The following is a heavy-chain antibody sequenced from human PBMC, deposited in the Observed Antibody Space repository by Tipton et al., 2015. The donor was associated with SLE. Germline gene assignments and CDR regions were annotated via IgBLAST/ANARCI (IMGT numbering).Heavy chain of an antibody. CDR3: ARGQWELLPDY. J-gene: IGHJ4*02. D-gene: IGHD1-26*01. V-gene: IGHV3-30*04. CDR1: GFSLSDYA. CDR2: ISYDGSKK. Sequence: RSLRLSCATSGFSLSDYAIHCVRQAPGKGLEWVAVISYDGSKKFYADSVKGRFTISGDSSKRMLYLQLNSLKTEDTAVYYCARGQWELLPDYWGQGTLVTVSS.